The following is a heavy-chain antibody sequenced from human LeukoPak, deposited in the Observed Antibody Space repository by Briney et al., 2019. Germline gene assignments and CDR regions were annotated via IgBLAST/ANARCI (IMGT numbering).Heavy chain of an antibody. CDR2: ISTSSSYI. CDR3: ARESDRIGSGIDY. D-gene: IGHD3-10*01. J-gene: IGHJ4*02. Sequence: GGSLRLSCAASGFTFSSYEMNWVRRAPGKGLEWVSSISTSSSYIHYADSVKGRFTISRDNAKNSLYLQMNSLRAEDTAVYYCARESDRIGSGIDYWGQGTLVTVSS. V-gene: IGHV3-21*01. CDR1: GFTFSSYE.